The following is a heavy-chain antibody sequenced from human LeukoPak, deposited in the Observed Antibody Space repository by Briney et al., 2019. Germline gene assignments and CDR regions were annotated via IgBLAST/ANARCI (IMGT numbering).Heavy chain of an antibody. V-gene: IGHV3-21*01. CDR2: ISSSSSYI. CDR1: GFTFSSYS. D-gene: IGHD3-9*01. Sequence: GGSLRLSCAASGFTFSSYSMNWVRQAPGKGLEWVSSISSSSSYIYYADSVKGRFTISRDNTKNSLYLQMNSLRAEDTAVYYCARDQSRAPGFSWGQGTLVTVSS. J-gene: IGHJ4*02. CDR3: ARDQSRAPGFS.